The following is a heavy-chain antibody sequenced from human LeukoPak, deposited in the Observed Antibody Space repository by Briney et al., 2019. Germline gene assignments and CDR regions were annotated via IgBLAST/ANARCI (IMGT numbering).Heavy chain of an antibody. V-gene: IGHV3-23*01. CDR3: AKYDSGSYYNGLY. D-gene: IGHD3-10*01. CDR1: GFTFSSYA. CDR2: ISGTGGST. J-gene: IGHJ4*02. Sequence: PGGSLRLSCAASGFTFSSYAMTWVRQAPGKGLEWVSSISGTGGSTFYADSVKGRFTVSRDISKSTLYLQMNSLRDEDTAVYYCAKYDSGSYYNGLYWGQGTLVTVSS.